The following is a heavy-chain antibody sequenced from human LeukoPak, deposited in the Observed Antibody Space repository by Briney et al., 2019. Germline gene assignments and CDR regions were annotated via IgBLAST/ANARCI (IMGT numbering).Heavy chain of an antibody. Sequence: GGSLRLSCAASGFTFSDYILNWVRKAPGKGLEWVSYISSSSNYIYYADSVKGRFTISRDNAKNSLYLQMNSLRAADSAVYYCARECMDTTMVDAFDIWGQGTMVTVSS. CDR3: ARECMDTTMVDAFDI. CDR2: ISSSSNYI. CDR1: GFTFSDYI. J-gene: IGHJ3*02. D-gene: IGHD5-18*01. V-gene: IGHV3-21*01.